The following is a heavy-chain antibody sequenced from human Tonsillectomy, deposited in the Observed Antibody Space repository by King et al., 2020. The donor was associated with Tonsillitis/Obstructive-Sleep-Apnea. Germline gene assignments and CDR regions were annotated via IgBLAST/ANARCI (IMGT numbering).Heavy chain of an antibody. CDR2: IDPSNSYT. Sequence: VQLVESGAEVKKPGESLTISCKGSGYSFTNHWITWVRQMPGKGLEWMGRIDPSNSYTNYSPSFQGHVTMSADKSISTAYLKWSSLRASNTAMYYCAGIWYYDFWGDYYYFDYWGQGTLVTVSS. D-gene: IGHD3-3*01. V-gene: IGHV5-10-1*03. CDR1: GYSFTNHW. CDR3: AGIWYYDFWGDYYYFDY. J-gene: IGHJ4*02.